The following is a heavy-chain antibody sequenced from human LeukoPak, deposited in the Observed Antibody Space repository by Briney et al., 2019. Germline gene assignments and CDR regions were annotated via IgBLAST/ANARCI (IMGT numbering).Heavy chain of an antibody. J-gene: IGHJ4*02. V-gene: IGHV4-59*08. D-gene: IGHD1-26*01. CDR2: IYYSGST. CDR1: NASMTYYY. CDR3: ARHIGGAGRFDS. Sequence: PSETPSLTCTVSNASMTYYYWSWIRQPPGKGLEWIGYIYYSGSTKYNPSLKSRVTISIDTSKNQFSLKLSSVTAADTALYYCARHIGGAGRFDSWGQGTLVTVSS.